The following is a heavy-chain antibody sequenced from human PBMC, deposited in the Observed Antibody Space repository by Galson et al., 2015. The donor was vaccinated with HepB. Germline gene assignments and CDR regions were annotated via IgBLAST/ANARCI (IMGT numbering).Heavy chain of an antibody. CDR1: GFSLSTSGVG. V-gene: IGHV2-5*01. CDR2: IYWNDDK. J-gene: IGHJ5*02. D-gene: IGHD5-18*01. CDR3: AHRLWSGYSYGFEYNWFDP. Sequence: PALVKPTQTLTLTCTFSGFSLSTSGVGVGWIRQPPGKALEWLALIYWNDDKRYSPSLKSRLIITKDTSKNQVVLTMTNMDPVDTATYYCAHRLWSGYSYGFEYNWFDPWGQGTLVTVSS.